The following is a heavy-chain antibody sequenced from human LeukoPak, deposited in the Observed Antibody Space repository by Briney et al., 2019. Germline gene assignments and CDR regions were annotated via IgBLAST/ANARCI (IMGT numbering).Heavy chain of an antibody. Sequence: GGSLRLSCIASGFSFSGYAMSWVRQAPGKGLEWVSAISGGGDAAYYADSVKGRFTISRDTSKNTLSLQMNSLRAEDTAVYYCASLSLGHYWGQGTLVTVSS. CDR2: ISGGGDAA. CDR3: ASLSLGHY. D-gene: IGHD6-6*01. V-gene: IGHV3-23*01. CDR1: GFSFSGYA. J-gene: IGHJ4*02.